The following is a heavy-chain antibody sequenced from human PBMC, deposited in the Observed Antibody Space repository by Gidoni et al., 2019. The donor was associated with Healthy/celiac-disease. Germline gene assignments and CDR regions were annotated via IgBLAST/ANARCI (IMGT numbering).Heavy chain of an antibody. CDR1: GGSFSGYY. Sequence: QVQLQQWGAGLLKPSETLSLTCAVYGGSFSGYYWSWIRQPPGKGPEWIGEINHSGSPNYNPSLKSRVTISVDTSKNQFSLKLSSVTAADTAVYYCARGSPYRRADGSVVVVVAAEYNWFDPWGQGTLVTVSS. D-gene: IGHD2-15*01. CDR3: ARGSPYRRADGSVVVVVAAEYNWFDP. V-gene: IGHV4-34*01. J-gene: IGHJ5*02. CDR2: INHSGSP.